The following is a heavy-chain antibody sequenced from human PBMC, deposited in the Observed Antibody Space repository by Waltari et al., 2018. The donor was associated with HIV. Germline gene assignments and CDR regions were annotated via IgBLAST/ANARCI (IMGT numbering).Heavy chain of an antibody. CDR2: IKQDGGQQ. CDR3: ARYNDDGGGFDS. D-gene: IGHD1-20*01. J-gene: IGHJ4*02. V-gene: IGHV3-7*01. CDR1: GFSFSDYW. Sequence: EVQLVESGGGLVQPGGSLRLSCAASGFSFSDYWMSWVRQAPGKGLEWVAIIKQDGGQQYYVGSGRGRFTISRDNAKTSMSVQMNSLRAEDTAVYYCARYNDDGGGFDSWGQGTLVTVSS.